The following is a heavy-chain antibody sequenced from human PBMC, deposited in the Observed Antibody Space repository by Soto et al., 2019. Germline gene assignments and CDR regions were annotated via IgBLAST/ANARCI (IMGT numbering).Heavy chain of an antibody. CDR3: ARATTASFYYDSSGYYDY. Sequence: GGSLRLFCAASGFTFSSYGMQWVRQAPGKGLEWVAVIWYDGSNKYYADSVKGRFTISRDNSKNTLYLQMNSLRAEDTAVYYCARATTASFYYDSSGYYDYWGQGTLVTVSS. CDR2: IWYDGSNK. V-gene: IGHV3-33*01. J-gene: IGHJ4*02. CDR1: GFTFSSYG. D-gene: IGHD3-22*01.